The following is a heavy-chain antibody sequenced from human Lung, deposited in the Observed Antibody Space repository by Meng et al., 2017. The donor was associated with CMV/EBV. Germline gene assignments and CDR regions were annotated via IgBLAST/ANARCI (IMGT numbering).Heavy chain of an antibody. D-gene: IGHD1-26*01. J-gene: IGHJ4*02. Sequence: GGSLRLXXXXFGFTFDDYGMSWVRQVPGKGLEWVSGVNWKGGSTGYVDSVKGRFTISRDNAENSLYLQMNSLRAEDTALYHCARDIGGGRSSRYFDYWGQGXLVTVSS. CDR2: VNWKGGST. V-gene: IGHV3-20*01. CDR1: GFTFDDYG. CDR3: ARDIGGGRSSRYFDY.